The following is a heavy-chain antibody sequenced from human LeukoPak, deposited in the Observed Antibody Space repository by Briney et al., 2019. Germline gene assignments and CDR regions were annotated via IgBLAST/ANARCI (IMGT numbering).Heavy chain of an antibody. V-gene: IGHV4-59*01. D-gene: IGHD4-17*01. CDR3: ARAGTNDYGDLAGWFDL. J-gene: IGHJ5*02. CDR2: IYYSGGT. Sequence: SETLSLTCTVSRGSITSSYWSWIRQPPWKGLEWIGYIYYSGGTNYNPSLKSRVTISVDTSKNRFSLKLRSVTAADTAVYYCARAGTNDYGDLAGWFDLWGQGTLVIVSS. CDR1: RGSITSSY.